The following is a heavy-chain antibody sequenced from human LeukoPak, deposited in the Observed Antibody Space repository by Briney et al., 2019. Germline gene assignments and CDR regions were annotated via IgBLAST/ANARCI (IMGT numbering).Heavy chain of an antibody. Sequence: SVKVSCKASGGTFSSYAISWVRQAPGQGLEWMGGIIPIFGTANYAQKFQGRVTITADESTSTAYMELSSLRSEDTAVYYCAIPADYDYVWGSYRPFDYWGQGTLVTVSS. CDR2: IIPIFGTA. CDR1: GGTFSSYA. J-gene: IGHJ4*02. CDR3: AIPADYDYVWGSYRPFDY. D-gene: IGHD3-16*02. V-gene: IGHV1-69*13.